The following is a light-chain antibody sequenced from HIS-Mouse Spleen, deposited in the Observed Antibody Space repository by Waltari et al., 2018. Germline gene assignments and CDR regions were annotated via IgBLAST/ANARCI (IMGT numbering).Light chain of an antibody. CDR1: ALPKKY. Sequence: SYELTQPPSVSVSPGQTARITCSGDALPKKYAYWYQQKSGQAPVLVIYEDSKRPSVIPERFAGSSSWTMATLTISGAQVEDEADYYCYSTDSSGNHRVFGGGTKLTVL. J-gene: IGLJ2*01. V-gene: IGLV3-10*01. CDR2: EDS. CDR3: YSTDSSGNHRV.